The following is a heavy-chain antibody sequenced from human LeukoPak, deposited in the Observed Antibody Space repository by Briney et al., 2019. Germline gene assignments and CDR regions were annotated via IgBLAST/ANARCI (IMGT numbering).Heavy chain of an antibody. V-gene: IGHV4-34*01. Sequence: SETLSLTCAVYGGSFSDYYWSWIRQPPGKGLEWIGKINHSGSTYYNPSLKSRVTIAVETSKNQFSLKLSSVTAADKAVYYCARSCRILDIVATIRARLGGNGFDIWGQGTMVTVSS. CDR1: GGSFSDYY. D-gene: IGHD5-12*01. CDR3: ARSCRILDIVATIRARLGGNGFDI. J-gene: IGHJ3*02. CDR2: INHSGST.